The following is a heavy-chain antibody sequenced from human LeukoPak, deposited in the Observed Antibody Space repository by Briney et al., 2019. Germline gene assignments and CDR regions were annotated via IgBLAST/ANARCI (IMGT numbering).Heavy chain of an antibody. Sequence: PSETLSLTCAVYGGSFSGYYRSWIRQPPGKGLEWIGEINHSGSTNYNPSLKSRVTISVDTSKNQFSLKLSSVTAADTAVYYCARGHSTMIVVVHMAPFDYWGQGTLVTVSS. V-gene: IGHV4-34*01. J-gene: IGHJ4*02. CDR3: ARGHSTMIVVVHMAPFDY. D-gene: IGHD3-22*01. CDR1: GGSFSGYY. CDR2: INHSGST.